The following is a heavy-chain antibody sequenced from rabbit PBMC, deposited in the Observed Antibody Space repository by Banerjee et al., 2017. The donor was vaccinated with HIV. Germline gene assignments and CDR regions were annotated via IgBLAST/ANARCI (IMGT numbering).Heavy chain of an antibody. J-gene: IGHJ4*01. V-gene: IGHV1S40*01. Sequence: QSLEESGGDLFKPGGTLPLTCTASGFTISSSYWICWVRQAPGKGLEWIGCINTASSGSTAYASWAKGRLTSSKTAANTVTLQMTRLTAADTATYFCARGDYIDYFDLWGQGTLVTVS. CDR3: ARGDYIDYFDL. CDR2: INTASSGST. CDR1: GFTISSSYW. D-gene: IGHD1-1*01.